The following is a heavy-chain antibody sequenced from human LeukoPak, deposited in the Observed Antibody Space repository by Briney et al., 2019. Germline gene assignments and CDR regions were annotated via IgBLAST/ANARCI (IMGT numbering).Heavy chain of an antibody. D-gene: IGHD6-6*01. J-gene: IGHJ6*03. Sequence: PGGSLRLSCAASGFTFSSYSMNWVRQAPGKGLEWVSYISSSSSTIYYADSVKGRFTISRDNAKNSLYLQMNSLRAEDTAVYYCARAGIAARVWDEYYYYMDVWGKGTTVTVSS. V-gene: IGHV3-48*01. CDR1: GFTFSSYS. CDR3: ARAGIAARVWDEYYYYMDV. CDR2: ISSSSSTI.